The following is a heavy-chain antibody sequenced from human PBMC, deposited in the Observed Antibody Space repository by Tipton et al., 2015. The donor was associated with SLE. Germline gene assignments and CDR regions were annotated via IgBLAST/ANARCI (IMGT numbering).Heavy chain of an antibody. CDR1: GFTFSSSA. Sequence: SLRLSCAASGFTFSSSAMGWVRQAPGKGLEWVSIIFSSSTTYYADSVKGRFTISRDNSRNTLYLEMNSLRTEDTAVYYCAKDSCSSTGSCYRGVDYWGQGTLVTVSS. J-gene: IGHJ4*02. V-gene: IGHV3-23*03. CDR2: IIFSSSTT. D-gene: IGHD2-2*01. CDR3: AKDSCSSTGSCYRGVDY.